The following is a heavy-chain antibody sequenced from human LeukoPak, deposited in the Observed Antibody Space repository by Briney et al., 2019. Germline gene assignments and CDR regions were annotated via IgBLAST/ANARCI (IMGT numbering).Heavy chain of an antibody. CDR3: ARDRYNWNDASDAFDI. CDR1: GGSTSSYY. V-gene: IGHV4-59*01. CDR2: IYYSGST. Sequence: SETLSLTCTVSGGSTSSYYWSWIRQPPGKGLEWIGYIYYSGSTNYNPSLKSRVTISVDTSKNQFSLKLSSVTAADTAVYYCARDRYNWNDASDAFDIWGQGTMVTVSS. D-gene: IGHD1-20*01. J-gene: IGHJ3*02.